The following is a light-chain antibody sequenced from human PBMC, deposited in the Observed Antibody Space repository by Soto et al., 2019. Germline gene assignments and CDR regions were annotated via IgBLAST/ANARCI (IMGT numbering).Light chain of an antibody. Sequence: DIHMTQSPSTLSASVGDRVTITCRASQSLNMWLAWYQQKPGKAPNLLIYKTSSLESGVPSRFSGIGSWTEFTLTISCLQPDDFATDYGQHWTGYSWTFGQGTKVEVK. CDR1: QSLNMW. CDR2: KTS. CDR3: QHWTGYSWT. V-gene: IGKV1-5*03. J-gene: IGKJ1*01.